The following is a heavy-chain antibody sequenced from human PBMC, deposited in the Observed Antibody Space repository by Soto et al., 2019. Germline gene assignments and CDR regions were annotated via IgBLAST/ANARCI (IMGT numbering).Heavy chain of an antibody. CDR1: GTSIRSSNYY. J-gene: IGHJ5*02. CDR3: ARLSGGRSVYFDP. V-gene: IGHV4-39*01. Sequence: QLQLQESGPGLVKPSETLSLTCSVSGTSIRSSNYYWGWVRQPPGKGLEWIGSINYNGRAYQNPSLKSRATISIDTSENQFPLKLTSVTAADTAMYFCARLSGGRSVYFDPWGQGILVTVSS. D-gene: IGHD2-8*02. CDR2: INYNGRA.